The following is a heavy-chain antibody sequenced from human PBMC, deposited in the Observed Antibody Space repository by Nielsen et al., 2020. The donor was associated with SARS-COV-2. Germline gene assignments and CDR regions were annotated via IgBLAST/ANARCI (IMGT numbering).Heavy chain of an antibody. J-gene: IGHJ4*02. V-gene: IGHV4-34*01. CDR3: ARGGGRGSGSYYNSRRKYYFDY. Sequence: SETLSLTCAVYGGSFSGYYWSWIRQPPGKGLEWIGEINHSGSTNYNPSPKSRVTISVDTSKNQFSLKLSSVTAADTAVYYCARGGGRGSGSYYNSRRKYYFDYWGQGTLVTVSS. D-gene: IGHD3-10*01. CDR2: INHSGST. CDR1: GGSFSGYY.